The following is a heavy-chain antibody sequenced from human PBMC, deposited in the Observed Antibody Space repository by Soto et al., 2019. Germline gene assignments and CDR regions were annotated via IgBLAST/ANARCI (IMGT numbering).Heavy chain of an antibody. CDR3: ARDCSAAGMGLRVYASYWYFDL. CDR1: GFTFSSYS. CDR2: ISSSSSYI. J-gene: IGHJ2*01. Sequence: GGSLRLSCAASGFTFSSYSMNWVRQAPGKGLEWVSSISSSSSYIYYADSVKGRFTISRDNAKNSLYLQMNSQRAEDTVVDDCARDCSAAGMGLRVYASYWYFDLWGRGTLVTVSS. V-gene: IGHV3-21*01. D-gene: IGHD2-8*01.